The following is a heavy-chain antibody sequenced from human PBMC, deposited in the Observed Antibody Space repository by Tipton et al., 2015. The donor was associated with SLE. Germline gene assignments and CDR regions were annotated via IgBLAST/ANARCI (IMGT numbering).Heavy chain of an antibody. Sequence: TLSLTCTVSGGSISSSSYYWGWIRQPPGKGLEWIVSIYYSGSTNYNPSLKSRVTISVDTSKNQFSRKLSSVTAADTAVYYCARDTGYWSQGTLVTVSS. CDR1: GGSISSSSYY. J-gene: IGHJ4*02. CDR3: ARDTGY. D-gene: IGHD4-17*01. CDR2: IYYSGST. V-gene: IGHV4-39*07.